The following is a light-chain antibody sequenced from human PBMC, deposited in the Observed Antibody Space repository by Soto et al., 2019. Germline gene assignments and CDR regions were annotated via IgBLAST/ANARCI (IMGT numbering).Light chain of an antibody. J-gene: IGKJ1*01. Sequence: EIVLTQSPGTLSLSPGEGGTLSCRASQSVRSSYLAWYQQKPGQAPRLLIYDASSRATGIPDRFSGSGSGTDFTLTISRLEPEDFAVYYCQQYGSSPQTFGQGTKVEIK. CDR2: DAS. CDR3: QQYGSSPQT. CDR1: QSVRSSY. V-gene: IGKV3-20*01.